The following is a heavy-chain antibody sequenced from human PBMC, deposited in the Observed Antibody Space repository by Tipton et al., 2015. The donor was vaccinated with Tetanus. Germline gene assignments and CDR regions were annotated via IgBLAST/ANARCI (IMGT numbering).Heavy chain of an antibody. V-gene: IGHV4-59*12. CDR2: IYYSGST. D-gene: IGHD3-10*01. CDR3: ARVKASGNDDY. J-gene: IGHJ4*02. Sequence: GLVKPSETLSLTCTVSGGSISSYYWSWIRQPPGKGLEWIGYIYYSGSTNYNPSLKSRVTISVDTSKNQFSLRLNSLTAADTAVYYCARVKASGNDDYWGQGTLVTVSS. CDR1: GGSISSYY.